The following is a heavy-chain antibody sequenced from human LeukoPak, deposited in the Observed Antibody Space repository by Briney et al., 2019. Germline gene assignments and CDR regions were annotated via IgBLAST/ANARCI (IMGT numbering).Heavy chain of an antibody. D-gene: IGHD4-17*01. CDR1: GYTFTRYG. CDR3: ARGGLRGCDY. CDR2: INPNSGGT. V-gene: IGHV1-2*02. Sequence: ASVKVSCKASGYTFTRYGLSWVRQAPGQGLEWMGWINPNSGGTNYAQKFQGRVTMTRDTSISTAYMELSRLRSDDTAVYYCARGGLRGCDYWGQGTLVTVSS. J-gene: IGHJ4*02.